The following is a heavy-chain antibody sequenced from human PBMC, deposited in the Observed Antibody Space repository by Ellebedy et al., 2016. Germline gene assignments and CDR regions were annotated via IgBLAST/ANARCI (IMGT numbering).Heavy chain of an antibody. Sequence: GGSLRLXCATSGFTFSNYWMHWVRQAPGQGLVWVSRINNDGGDTFYAESVKGRFTISRDNSKNTVHLQMNSLRVEDTAVYYCAKGGWGDSSGCDYWGQGMLVTVSS. D-gene: IGHD3-22*01. J-gene: IGHJ4*02. CDR2: INNDGGDT. CDR3: AKGGWGDSSGCDY. CDR1: GFTFSNYW. V-gene: IGHV3-74*01.